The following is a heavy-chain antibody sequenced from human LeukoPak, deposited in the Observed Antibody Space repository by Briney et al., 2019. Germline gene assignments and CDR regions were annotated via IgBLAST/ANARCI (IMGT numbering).Heavy chain of an antibody. Sequence: GGSLRLSCVASGFTFSSDAMHWVRQAPGKGLEWVAVISYDGKEKYHADSVKGRFTISRDNSKNTLHLQMNSLRVEDTAVYYCARGDRGTAAGNNWFNPWGQGTLVTVSS. D-gene: IGHD6-13*01. CDR3: ARGDRGTAAGNNWFNP. CDR1: GFTFSSDA. CDR2: ISYDGKEK. V-gene: IGHV3-30*04. J-gene: IGHJ5*02.